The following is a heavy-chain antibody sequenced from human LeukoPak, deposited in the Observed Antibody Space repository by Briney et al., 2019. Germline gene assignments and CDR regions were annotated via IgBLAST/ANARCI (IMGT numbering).Heavy chain of an antibody. D-gene: IGHD3-22*01. Sequence: GGSLRLSCAASGFTFSSYGMHWVRQAPGKGLEWVAFIRYDGSNKYYADSVKGRFTISRDNPKNTLYLQMNSLRAEDTAVYYCAKIVHYDSSGYENDYWGQGTLVTVSS. CDR3: AKIVHYDSSGYENDY. V-gene: IGHV3-30*02. CDR2: IRYDGSNK. J-gene: IGHJ4*02. CDR1: GFTFSSYG.